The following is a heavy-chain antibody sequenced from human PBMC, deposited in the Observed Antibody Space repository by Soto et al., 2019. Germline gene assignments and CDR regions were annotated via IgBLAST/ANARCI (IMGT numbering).Heavy chain of an antibody. V-gene: IGHV2-5*01. CDR2: LYWNDDK. D-gene: IGHD5-18*01. CDR3: AHSGFSYAFVPDN. Sequence: GLDLEWLALLYWNDDKHYSPSLKRRLTITKDTSKNQVGLTMTNMDPEDTATYFCAHSGFSYAFVPDNWGQGTLVTVSS. J-gene: IGHJ4*02.